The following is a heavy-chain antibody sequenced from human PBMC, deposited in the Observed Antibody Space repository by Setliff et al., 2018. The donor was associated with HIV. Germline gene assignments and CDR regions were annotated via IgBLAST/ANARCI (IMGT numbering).Heavy chain of an antibody. CDR3: ARGLRLDTARVTVYYYYYGLDV. D-gene: IGHD5-18*01. V-gene: IGHV4-34*01. Sequence: SETLSLTCAVYGGSFSGHYWSWIRQPPGRGLEWVGELDHAGGTNYNPSLKSRVTISGDTSKNQISLKLSSVTAADTAVCYCARGLRLDTARVTVYYYYYGLDVWGQGTTVTVSS. CDR2: LDHAGGT. J-gene: IGHJ6*02. CDR1: GGSFSGHY.